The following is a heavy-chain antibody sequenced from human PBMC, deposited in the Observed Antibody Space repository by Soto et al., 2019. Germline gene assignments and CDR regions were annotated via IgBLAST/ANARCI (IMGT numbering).Heavy chain of an antibody. CDR2: IYYSGST. CDR1: GGSISSGGYS. V-gene: IGHV4-39*01. Sequence: PSETLSLTCAVSGGSISSGGYSWGWIRQPPGKGLEWIGSIYYSGSTYYNPSLKSRVTISVDTSKNQFSLKLSSVTAADTAVYYCARHGRVLRFFEWLLYRNWFDPWGQGTLVTVSS. J-gene: IGHJ5*02. CDR3: ARHGRVLRFFEWLLYRNWFDP. D-gene: IGHD3-3*01.